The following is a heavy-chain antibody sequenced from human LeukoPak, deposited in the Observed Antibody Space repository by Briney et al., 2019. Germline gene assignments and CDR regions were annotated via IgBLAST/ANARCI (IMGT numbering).Heavy chain of an antibody. J-gene: IGHJ4*02. V-gene: IGHV3-23*01. CDR3: AKDLGIRWEPYPNFDY. CDR2: ISGSGGST. D-gene: IGHD1-26*01. CDR1: GFTFSSYA. Sequence: GGSLRLSCAASGFTFSSYAMSWVRQAPGKGLEWVSAISGSGGSTYYADSVKGRFTISRDNSKNTLYLQMNSLRAEDTAVYYCAKDLGIRWEPYPNFDYWGQGTLVTVPS.